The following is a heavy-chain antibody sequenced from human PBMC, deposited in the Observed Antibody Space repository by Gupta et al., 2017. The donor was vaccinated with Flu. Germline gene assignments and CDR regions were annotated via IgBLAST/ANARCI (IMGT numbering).Heavy chain of an antibody. D-gene: IGHD1-1*01. V-gene: IGHV4-34*13. Sequence: RQPPGEGLQWIGGISHSGSTNYNPSLKSRVTMSVDTSKKQFSLSLSAVTAADTAVYYCAGSWGGTFQGTKYGHYYYYYMDVWGEGTTVTVSS. J-gene: IGHJ6*03. CDR3: AGSWGGTFQGTKYGHYYYYYMDV. CDR2: ISHSGST.